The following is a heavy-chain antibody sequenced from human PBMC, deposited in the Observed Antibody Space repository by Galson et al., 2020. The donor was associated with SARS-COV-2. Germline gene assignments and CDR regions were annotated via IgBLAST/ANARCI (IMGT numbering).Heavy chain of an antibody. V-gene: IGHV3-74*01. CDR1: GFTFSNYL. CDR3: VRVGGTVTGTRAPAY. Sequence: TGGSLRLSCAASGFTFSNYLMHWVRQAPGKGLVWVSRINSDGSSTTYADSVKGRFTISRDNAKNTLYLQMNSLRAEDTAVYYCVRVGGTVTGTRAPAYWGQGTLVSASS. J-gene: IGHJ4*02. CDR2: INSDGSST. D-gene: IGHD3-16*01.